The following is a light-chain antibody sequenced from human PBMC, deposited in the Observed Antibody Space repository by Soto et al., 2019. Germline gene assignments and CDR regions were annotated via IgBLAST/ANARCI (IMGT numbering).Light chain of an antibody. V-gene: IGLV1-44*01. Sequence: QSALTQPPSASGTPGQRVTISCSGSSSNIGSNTVNWYQQITGTAPKLLIYNDNQRPSGVPDRFSGSKSGTSGSLAISGLQSEDEGDYYCAAWDDSLNGHVVLGGGTKVTVL. CDR1: SSNIGSNT. CDR2: NDN. CDR3: AAWDDSLNGHVV. J-gene: IGLJ2*01.